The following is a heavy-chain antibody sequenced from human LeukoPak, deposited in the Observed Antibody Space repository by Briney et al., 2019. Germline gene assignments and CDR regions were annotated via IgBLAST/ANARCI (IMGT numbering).Heavy chain of an antibody. Sequence: ASVKVSCKASGYTFTSYGISRVRQAPGQGLEWMGWISAYNGNTNYAQKLQGRVTMTTDTSTSTAYMGLRSLRSDDTAVYYCARLNSLWFGELDFDYWGQGTLVTVSS. CDR1: GYTFTSYG. CDR2: ISAYNGNT. V-gene: IGHV1-18*01. D-gene: IGHD3-10*01. J-gene: IGHJ4*02. CDR3: ARLNSLWFGELDFDY.